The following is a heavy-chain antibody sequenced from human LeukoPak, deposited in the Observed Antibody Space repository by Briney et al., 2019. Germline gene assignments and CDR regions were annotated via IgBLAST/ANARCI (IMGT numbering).Heavy chain of an antibody. V-gene: IGHV3-66*01. D-gene: IGHD3-9*01. CDR3: ARSYYGILTGYRSYYFDY. Sequence: GGSLRLSCAASGFTVSSNYMSWVRQAPGKGLEWVSVIYSGGSTYYADSVKGRFTISRDNSKNTLYLQMNSLGAEDTAVYYCARSYYGILTGYRSYYFDYWGQGTLVTVSS. CDR1: GFTVSSNY. CDR2: IYSGGST. J-gene: IGHJ4*02.